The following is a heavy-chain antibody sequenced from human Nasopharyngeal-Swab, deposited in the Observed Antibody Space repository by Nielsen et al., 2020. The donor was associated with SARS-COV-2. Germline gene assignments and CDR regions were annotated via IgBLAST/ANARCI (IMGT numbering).Heavy chain of an antibody. CDR1: GFTVSSNY. CDR3: ARGSFDYYYGMDV. CDR2: IYSGGST. V-gene: IGHV3-53*01. J-gene: IGHJ6*02. Sequence: GGSLRLSCAASGFTVSSNYMSWVRQAPGKGLEWVSVIYSGGSTYYADSVKGRFTISRDNSKNTLYLQMNSLRAEDTAMYYCARGSFDYYYGMDVWGQGTTVTVSS.